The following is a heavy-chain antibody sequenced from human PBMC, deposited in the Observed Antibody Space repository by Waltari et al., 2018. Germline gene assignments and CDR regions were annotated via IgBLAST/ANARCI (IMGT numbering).Heavy chain of an antibody. CDR2: ISSGGTNI. V-gene: IGHV3-11*01. CDR1: GFTFSDYY. D-gene: IGHD1-1*01. CDR3: ARTTRRTRADWFDT. J-gene: IGHJ5*02. Sequence: QVQLVESGGGLVKPGGSLRLSCAASGFTFSDYYMAWIRQAPGEGLGWLSYISSGGTNIYYVDSVKGRFTISRDNAKNSLYLQMNSLRAEDTAVYYCARTTRRTRADWFDTWGQGTLVTVSS.